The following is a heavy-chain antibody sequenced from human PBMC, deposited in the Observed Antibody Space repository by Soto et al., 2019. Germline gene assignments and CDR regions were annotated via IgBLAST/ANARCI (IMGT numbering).Heavy chain of an antibody. CDR2: ISAYNGNT. J-gene: IGHJ3*02. V-gene: IGHV1-18*01. Sequence: GASVKVSCKASGYTFTSYGISWMRQAPGQGLEWMGWISAYNGNTNYAQKLQGRVTMTTDTSTSTAYMELRSLRSDDTAVYYCARLYSSSWYRAFDIWGQGTMVTVSS. CDR1: GYTFTSYG. D-gene: IGHD6-13*01. CDR3: ARLYSSSWYRAFDI.